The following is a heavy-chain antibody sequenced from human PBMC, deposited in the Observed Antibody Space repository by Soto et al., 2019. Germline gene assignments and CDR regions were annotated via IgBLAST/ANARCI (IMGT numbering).Heavy chain of an antibody. CDR1: EFTFSTYA. CDR3: ARESEDLTSNFDY. CDR2: ISSTTNYI. V-gene: IGHV3-21*06. J-gene: IGHJ4*02. Sequence: PGGSLRLSCAASEFTFSTYAMSWVRQAPGKGLEWVSSISSTTNYIYYGDSMKGRFTISRDNAKNSLYLEMNSLRAEDTAVYYCARESEDLTSNFDYWGQGTLVTVSS.